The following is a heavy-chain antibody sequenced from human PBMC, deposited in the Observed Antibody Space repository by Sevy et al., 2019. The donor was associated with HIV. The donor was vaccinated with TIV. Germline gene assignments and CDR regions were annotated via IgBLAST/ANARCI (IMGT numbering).Heavy chain of an antibody. V-gene: IGHV3-7*01. CDR2: IKEDGSEQ. J-gene: IGHJ4*01. CDR3: TKFYGTGSYVDY. D-gene: IGHD6-19*01. CDR1: GLTFSSYW. Sequence: GGSLRLSCAASGLTFSSYWMSWVRQAPGKGLEWVANIKEDGSEQYYVDSVKGRFTVSRDNAKNSLYLQMNSLRAEDTAVYYCTKFYGTGSYVDYWGQGTLDTVSS.